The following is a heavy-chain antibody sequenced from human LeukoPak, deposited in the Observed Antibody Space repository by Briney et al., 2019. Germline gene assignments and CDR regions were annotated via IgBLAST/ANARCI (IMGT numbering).Heavy chain of an antibody. CDR2: IKNNGGGT. CDR3: ARVQSTVRGIQGPFDL. V-gene: IGHV3-64*01. J-gene: IGHJ4*02. Sequence: GGSLRLSCAASGFTFSTYAMHWDRQAPGKGLEYVSAIKNNGGGTYYASSVQGRFTVSRDNSRSTLYLQMDSLRPDDMAIYYCARVQSTVRGIQGPFDLWGQGTLVTVS. CDR1: GFTFSTYA. D-gene: IGHD3-10*01.